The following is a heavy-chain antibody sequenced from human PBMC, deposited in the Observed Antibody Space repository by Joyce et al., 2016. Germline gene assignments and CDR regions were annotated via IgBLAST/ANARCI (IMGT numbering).Heavy chain of an antibody. CDR1: GFMLRRYD. Sequence: EVQVLESGGGLVQPGGSLRLSCAVSGFMLRRYDMSWVRQAPGKGLKWVSAISSSGDSTYYTDSVKGRFTVSRDNSKKILYLQMNTLRAEDTAVYYCAKASLTGYYIGAYYFDYWGQGTLVTVSS. V-gene: IGHV3-23*01. CDR3: AKASLTGYYIGAYYFDY. J-gene: IGHJ4*02. CDR2: ISSSGDST. D-gene: IGHD3-9*01.